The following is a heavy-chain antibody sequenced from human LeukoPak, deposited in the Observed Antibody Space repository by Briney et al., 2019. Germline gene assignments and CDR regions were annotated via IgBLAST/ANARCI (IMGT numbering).Heavy chain of an antibody. CDR3: AKDSSYGSGSYYPY. Sequence: GGSLRLSCAASGFTFSSYDMHWVRQATGKGLEWVSAIGTAGDTYYPGSVKGRFTISRENAKNSLYLQMNSLRAGDTAVYYCAKDSSYGSGSYYPYWGQGTLVTVSS. D-gene: IGHD3-10*01. CDR2: IGTAGDT. V-gene: IGHV3-13*01. J-gene: IGHJ4*02. CDR1: GFTFSSYD.